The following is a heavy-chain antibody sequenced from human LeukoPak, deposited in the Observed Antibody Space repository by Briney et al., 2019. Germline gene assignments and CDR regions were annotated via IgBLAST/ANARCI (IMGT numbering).Heavy chain of an antibody. Sequence: PGGSLSLFYAASGFTFNNYAMTCAPQAPGKGLEYFADLSGSGRRTYYGDSVKGRLTISRDNSKNSLCLQMNSLRAEDTAVYYCAKDLSPLYYYGSGSSNSFDYWGQGTLVTVSS. CDR2: LSGSGRRT. J-gene: IGHJ4*02. V-gene: IGHV3-23*01. CDR1: GFTFNNYA. CDR3: AKDLSPLYYYGSGSSNSFDY. D-gene: IGHD3-10*01.